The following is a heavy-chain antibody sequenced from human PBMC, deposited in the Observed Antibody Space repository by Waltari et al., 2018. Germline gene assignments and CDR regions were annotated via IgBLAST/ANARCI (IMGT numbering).Heavy chain of an antibody. CDR3: ARDGTYTAMAFDY. CDR1: GFPFGSYW. V-gene: IGHV3-7*01. CDR2: IKQDGSEK. D-gene: IGHD5-18*01. J-gene: IGHJ4*02. Sequence: EVQLVESGGGLVQPGGSLRLSCAASGFPFGSYWMGWVRQAPGKGLEWVDNIKQDGSEKYYVDSVKGRFTISRDNAKNSLYLQMNSLRAEDTAVYYCARDGTYTAMAFDYWGQGTLVTVSS.